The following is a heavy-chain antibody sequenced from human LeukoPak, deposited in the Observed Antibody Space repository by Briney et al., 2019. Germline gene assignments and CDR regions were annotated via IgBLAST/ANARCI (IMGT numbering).Heavy chain of an antibody. V-gene: IGHV1-69*04. CDR1: GGTFSSYA. CDR3: ARDPPVDTARRNY. D-gene: IGHD5-18*01. CDR2: IIPILGIA. J-gene: IGHJ4*02. Sequence: GASVKVSCKASGGTFSSYAISWVRQAPAQGLEWVGRIIPILGIANYAQKFQGRVTITADKSTSTAYMELSSLRSEDTAVYYCARDPPVDTARRNYWGQGTLVTVSS.